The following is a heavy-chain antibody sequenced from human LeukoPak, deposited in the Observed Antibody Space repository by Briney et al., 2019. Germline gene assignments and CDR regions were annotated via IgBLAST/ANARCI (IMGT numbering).Heavy chain of an antibody. J-gene: IGHJ3*02. D-gene: IGHD3-3*01. Sequence: GGSLRLSCAASGFTFSNYWMSWVRLAPGKGLEWVANIKKDGSEKFYVDSVKGRFTISRDNTKNSLYLQMNSLRVEDTGVYYCARDGDFWSAQGAFDIWGQGTMVTVSS. CDR1: GFTFSNYW. V-gene: IGHV3-7*01. CDR2: IKKDGSEK. CDR3: ARDGDFWSAQGAFDI.